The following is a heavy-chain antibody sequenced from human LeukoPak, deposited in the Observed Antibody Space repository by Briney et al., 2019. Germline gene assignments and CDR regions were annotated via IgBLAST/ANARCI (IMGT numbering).Heavy chain of an antibody. V-gene: IGHV3-11*04. CDR3: ARATDYSSGWHYFDY. Sequence: PGGSLRLSCAASGFTFSGYYMSWIRQAPGKGLEWVSYISSSGSTIYYADSVKGRFTISRDNAKNSLYLQMNSLRAEDTAVYYCARATDYSSGWHYFDYWGQGTLVTVSS. J-gene: IGHJ4*02. CDR2: ISSSGSTI. D-gene: IGHD6-19*01. CDR1: GFTFSGYY.